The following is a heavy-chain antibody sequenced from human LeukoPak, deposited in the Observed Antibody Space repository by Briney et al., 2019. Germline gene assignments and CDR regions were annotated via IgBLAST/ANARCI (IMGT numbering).Heavy chain of an antibody. V-gene: IGHV3-11*01. Sequence: GGSLRLSCAASGFTVSSNYMSWIRQAPGKGLEWVSYISSSGSTIYYADSVKGRFTISRDNAKNSLYLQMNSLRAEDTAVYYCARDTYDSSGYDNFDYWGQGTLVTVSS. J-gene: IGHJ4*02. CDR1: GFTVSSNY. D-gene: IGHD3-22*01. CDR3: ARDTYDSSGYDNFDY. CDR2: ISSSGSTI.